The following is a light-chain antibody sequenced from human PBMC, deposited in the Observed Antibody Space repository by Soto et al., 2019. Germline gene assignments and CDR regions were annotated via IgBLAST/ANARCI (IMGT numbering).Light chain of an antibody. CDR1: QHVTTY. Sequence: IQMTQSPSSLSASVGDRVTMSCRASQHVTTYLNWYQQKPGKDPTLLIYAASTLHIGVPSRFSGSGSGTDFTLTISSLQPAECGTYYCQQSYSTLPLTSGGGTKVEIK. J-gene: IGKJ4*01. V-gene: IGKV1-39*01. CDR2: AAS. CDR3: QQSYSTLPLT.